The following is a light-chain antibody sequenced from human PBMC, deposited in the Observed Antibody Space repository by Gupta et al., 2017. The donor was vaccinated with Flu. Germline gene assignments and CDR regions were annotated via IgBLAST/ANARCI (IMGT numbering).Light chain of an antibody. CDR2: RNN. Sequence: QSVLTQPPSASGPPGQRVTISCSGSSSNIESNYVYWYQHLPGTAPKLLIYRNNQRPSGVPDRFSASKSGTSVSLAISGPRSEDEADYYCATWDDSLSGVVFGGGTKVTVL. V-gene: IGLV1-47*01. CDR1: SSNIESNY. CDR3: ATWDDSLSGVV. J-gene: IGLJ2*01.